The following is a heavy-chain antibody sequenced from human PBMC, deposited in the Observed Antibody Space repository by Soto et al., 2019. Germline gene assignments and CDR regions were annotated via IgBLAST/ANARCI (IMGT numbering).Heavy chain of an antibody. Sequence: QVQLQESGPGLVKPSQTLSLTCTVSGGSISSGGYYWSWIRQHPGKGLEWIGYIYYSGSTYYNPSLKSRGTISVDTDKNQFSLKLSSVTAADTSVYYWARGAGEAVPYGMDVWGQGTTVTVSS. V-gene: IGHV4-31*03. CDR3: ARGAGEAVPYGMDV. D-gene: IGHD2-21*01. CDR1: GGSISSGGYY. CDR2: IYYSGST. J-gene: IGHJ6*02.